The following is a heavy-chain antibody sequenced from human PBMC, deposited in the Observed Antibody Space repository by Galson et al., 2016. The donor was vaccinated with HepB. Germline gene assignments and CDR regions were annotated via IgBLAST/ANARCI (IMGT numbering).Heavy chain of an antibody. Sequence: SETLSLTCSVSGGSITAYYWTWIRQPPGKGLEWIGEINHNGGANYNPSLRSRVTISIDASNNHFSLNLSSVTAADTAVYYCARGVRLLDPWGQGTLVTVSS. D-gene: IGHD2-15*01. J-gene: IGHJ5*02. V-gene: IGHV4-34*01. CDR2: INHNGGA. CDR3: ARGVRLLDP. CDR1: GGSITAYY.